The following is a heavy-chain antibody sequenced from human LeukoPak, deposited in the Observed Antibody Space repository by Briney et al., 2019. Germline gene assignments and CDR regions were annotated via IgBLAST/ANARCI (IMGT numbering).Heavy chain of an antibody. J-gene: IGHJ4*02. CDR1: GFTFSSYS. CDR2: ISSSSSTI. Sequence: GGSLRLSCAASGFTFSSYSMNWVRQAPGKGLEWVSYISSSSSTIYYADSVKGRFTISRDNAKNSLYLQMNSLRAEDTAVYYCARGEIVVVPAAVYFDYWGQGTLVTVSS. CDR3: ARGEIVVVPAAVYFDY. V-gene: IGHV3-48*04. D-gene: IGHD2-2*01.